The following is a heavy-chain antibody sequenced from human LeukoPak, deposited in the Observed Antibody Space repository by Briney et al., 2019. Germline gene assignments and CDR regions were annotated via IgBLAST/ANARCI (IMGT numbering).Heavy chain of an antibody. CDR3: AGDRWRYWYFDL. Sequence: ASVKVSCKTSGYTFTNYDINWVRQATGQGLEWMGWMNPNSGNTGYAQKFQGRVTITRDTSISAAYMELSSLRSEDTAVYYCAGDRWRYWYFDLWGRGTLVTVSS. CDR1: GYTFTNYD. D-gene: IGHD2-21*02. J-gene: IGHJ2*01. V-gene: IGHV1-8*03. CDR2: MNPNSGNT.